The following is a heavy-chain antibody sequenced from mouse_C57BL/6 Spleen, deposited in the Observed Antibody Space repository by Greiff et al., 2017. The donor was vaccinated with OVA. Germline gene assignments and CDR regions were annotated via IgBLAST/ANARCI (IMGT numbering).Heavy chain of an antibody. CDR3: ARDDSLFYAMDY. Sequence: QVQLQQSGAELARPGASVKLSCKASGYTFTSYGISWVKQRTGQGLEWIGAIYPRSGNTYTNEKFKGKATLTADKSSSTAYMELRSLTSEDTAVYFCARDDSLFYAMDYWGQGTSVTVSS. D-gene: IGHD2-4*01. V-gene: IGHV1-81*01. CDR2: IYPRSGNT. J-gene: IGHJ4*01. CDR1: GYTFTSYG.